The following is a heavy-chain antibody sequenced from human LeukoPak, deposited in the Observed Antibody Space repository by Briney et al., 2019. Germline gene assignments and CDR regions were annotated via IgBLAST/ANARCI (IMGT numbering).Heavy chain of an antibody. CDR1: GGSFSGYY. V-gene: IGHV4-34*01. CDR3: ARGRLPDGY. D-gene: IGHD5-24*01. Sequence: SETLSLTCAVYGGSFSGYYWSWIRQPPGKGLEWIGEINHSGSTNYNPSLKSRVTISVDTSKNQFSLKLSSVTAAGTAVYYCARGRLPDGYWGQGTLVTVSS. J-gene: IGHJ4*02. CDR2: INHSGST.